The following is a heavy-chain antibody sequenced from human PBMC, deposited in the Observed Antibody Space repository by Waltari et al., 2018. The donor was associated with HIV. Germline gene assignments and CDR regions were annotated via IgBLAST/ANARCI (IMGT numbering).Heavy chain of an antibody. CDR1: DGSIRSSSYY. CDR2: IYYGGST. D-gene: IGHD3-10*01. J-gene: IGHJ4*02. CDR3: ARATITMVRGVIITNFDY. Sequence: QLQLQESGPGLVKPSEPLSPTSTVSDGSIRSSSYYCGWIRPPPGKGLGWIGSIYYGGSTYYNPSLKSRVTISVDTSKNQFSLKLSSVTAADTAVYYCARATITMVRGVIITNFDYWGQGTLVTVSS. V-gene: IGHV4-39*07.